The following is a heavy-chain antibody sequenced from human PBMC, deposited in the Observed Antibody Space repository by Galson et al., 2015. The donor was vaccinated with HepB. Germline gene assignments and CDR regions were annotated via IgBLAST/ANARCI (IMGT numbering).Heavy chain of an antibody. J-gene: IGHJ4*02. V-gene: IGHV3-15*01. Sequence: SLRLSCAASGFTFRNAWMSWVRQAPGKGLEWVGRIKKKNEGGTTDYAAPVKGRFTISRDDSKNTLYLEMNSLKTEDTALYYCTTFPEMTTVQYWGQGTLVTVSS. D-gene: IGHD4-11*01. CDR2: IKKKNEGGTT. CDR3: TTFPEMTTVQY. CDR1: GFTFRNAW.